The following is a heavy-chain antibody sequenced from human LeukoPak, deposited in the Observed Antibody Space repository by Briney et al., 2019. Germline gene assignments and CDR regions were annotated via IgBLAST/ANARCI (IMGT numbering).Heavy chain of an antibody. CDR1: GYTFTDYY. CDR3: ATGPPPPDFWSRSSSPLHPDFDY. CDR2: VDPEDVGVGHVDPEET. J-gene: IGHJ4*02. V-gene: IGHV1-69-2*01. Sequence: GASVKVSCKASGYTFTDYYIHWVQQAPGKGLEWVGRVDPEDVGVGHVDPEETIYAMKFQGRVTITADTSTDTVYMELSSLKSEDTAVYYCATGPPPPDFWSRSSSPLHPDFDYWGQGTLVTVSS. D-gene: IGHD6-6*01.